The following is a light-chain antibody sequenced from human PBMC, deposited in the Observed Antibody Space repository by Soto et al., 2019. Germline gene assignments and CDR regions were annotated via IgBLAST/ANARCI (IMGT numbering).Light chain of an antibody. V-gene: IGKV3-20*01. CDR3: QQYGSSPGVT. CDR1: QSVSSSY. CDR2: GAS. Sequence: EIVLTQSPGTLAFSPGERATLSCRASQSVSSSYLAWYQQKPGQAPRLLIYGASSRATGIPDRFSGSGSVTAVTITISSLEPEDFGVSYRQQYGSSPGVTVGQGPRLEIK. J-gene: IGKJ5*01.